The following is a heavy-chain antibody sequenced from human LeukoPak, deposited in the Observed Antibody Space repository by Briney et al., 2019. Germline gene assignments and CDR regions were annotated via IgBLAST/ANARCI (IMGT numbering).Heavy chain of an antibody. CDR2: IIPILGIA. Sequence: SVKVSCKASGGTFSSYAISWVRQAPGQGLEWMGRIIPILGIANYAQKFQGRVTMTRDTSTSTVYMELSSLRSEDTAVYYCARGGLYCSRTSCPSSDYWGQGTLVTVPS. J-gene: IGHJ4*02. D-gene: IGHD2-2*01. CDR3: ARGGLYCSRTSCPSSDY. CDR1: GGTFSSYA. V-gene: IGHV1-69*04.